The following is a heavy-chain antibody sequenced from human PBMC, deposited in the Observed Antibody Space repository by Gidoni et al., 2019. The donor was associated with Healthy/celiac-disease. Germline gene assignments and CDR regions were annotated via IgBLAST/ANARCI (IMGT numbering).Heavy chain of an antibody. V-gene: IGHV1-18*01. CDR3: ARDDGGGATPTLGYYYYGMDV. D-gene: IGHD1-26*01. Sequence: QLVQSGAEVKKPGASVKVSCKASGYTFTSYGISWVRQAPGQGLEWMGWISAYNGNTNYAQKLQGRVTMTTDTSTSTAYMELRSLRSDDTAVYYCARDDGGGATPTLGYYYYGMDVWGQGTTVTVSS. J-gene: IGHJ6*02. CDR1: GYTFTSYG. CDR2: ISAYNGNT.